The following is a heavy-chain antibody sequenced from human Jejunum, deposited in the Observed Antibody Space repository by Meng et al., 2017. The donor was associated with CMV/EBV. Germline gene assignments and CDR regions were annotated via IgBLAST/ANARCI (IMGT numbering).Heavy chain of an antibody. J-gene: IGHJ4*02. D-gene: IGHD6-19*01. CDR2: IDSNSGET. CDR1: GNTLIDFY. Sequence: SGNTLIDFYIHWVRQAPGQGLEWMGWIDSNSGETNSAQKFSGRVTLTRDTSITTAYMEVISPRSDDTAVYYCAREQTVSGSRGLDYWGQGTLVTVSS. CDR3: AREQTVSGSRGLDY. V-gene: IGHV1-2*02.